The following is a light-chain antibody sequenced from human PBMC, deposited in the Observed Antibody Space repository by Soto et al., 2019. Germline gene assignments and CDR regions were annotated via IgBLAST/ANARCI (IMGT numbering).Light chain of an antibody. Sequence: DIQMTQSPSTRSACMGDRLASNCRPSDNIGPWVAWYKQKTGKAPKLLIYTASTLETGAPSRFAGSGSGTGFTLTINRLQPDDFATYYCKHYNSYSRTFGQATKVDIK. J-gene: IGKJ1*01. CDR2: TAS. CDR1: DNIGPW. V-gene: IGKV1-5*03. CDR3: KHYNSYSRT.